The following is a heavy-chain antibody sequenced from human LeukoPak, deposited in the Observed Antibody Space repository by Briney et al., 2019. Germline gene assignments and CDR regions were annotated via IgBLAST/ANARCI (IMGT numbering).Heavy chain of an antibody. CDR1: GFTFSDYY. V-gene: IGHV3-11*04. CDR2: IRNSGGTT. CDR3: ARVRYYHDDSGHSLPYYYYYMDV. J-gene: IGHJ6*03. D-gene: IGHD3-22*01. Sequence: PGGSLRPSCTASGFTFSDYYMTWIRQPPGKGLEWVSYIRNSGGTTSFADSVKGRLTISRDNAKNALYLQMNTLTVEDTAVYYCARVRYYHDDSGHSLPYYYYYMDVWGKGTTVTVS.